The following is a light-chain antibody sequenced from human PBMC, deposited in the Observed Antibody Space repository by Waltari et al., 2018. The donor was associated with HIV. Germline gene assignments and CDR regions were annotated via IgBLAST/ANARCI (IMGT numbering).Light chain of an antibody. J-gene: IGLJ3*02. Sequence: QSVLIQAPSASGTPGQRVTLSCSGSDSSLGINYVYWYQQFPGMAPKLPINRNHHRPSGVPDRFSGSKSGTSASLAISGRPSDDEADYYCASWDDSLSGWVFGVVTRLTVL. CDR1: DSSLGINY. CDR2: RNH. CDR3: ASWDDSLSGWV. V-gene: IGLV1-47*01.